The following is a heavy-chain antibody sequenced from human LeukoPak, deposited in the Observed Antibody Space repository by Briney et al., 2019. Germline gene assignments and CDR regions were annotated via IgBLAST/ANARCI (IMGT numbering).Heavy chain of an antibody. CDR3: ARDLGNNHYYHSSPRAGFDY. CDR1: GFTFSSYG. V-gene: IGHV3-33*01. Sequence: GGSLRLSCAASGFTFSSYGMHWVRQAPGKGLEWVAVIWYDGSNKYYADSVKGRFTISRDNSKNTLYLQMNSLRAEDTAVYYCARDLGNNHYYHSSPRAGFDYWGQGTLVTVSS. D-gene: IGHD3-22*01. J-gene: IGHJ4*02. CDR2: IWYDGSNK.